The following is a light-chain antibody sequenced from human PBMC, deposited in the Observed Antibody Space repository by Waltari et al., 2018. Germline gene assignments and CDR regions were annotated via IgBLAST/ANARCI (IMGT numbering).Light chain of an antibody. CDR1: SSAVGAYNF. J-gene: IGLJ1*01. V-gene: IGLV2-14*01. CDR3: SSYTTSTAPGV. CDR2: EVS. Sequence: QSALTQPASVSGSPGPSITISCTGTSSAVGAYNFVSWYHQHPGKAPHLIIYEVSERPPGVSNRFSGSKSDNTASLTISGLQAEDEADYYCSSYTTSTAPGVFGAGTKVTVL.